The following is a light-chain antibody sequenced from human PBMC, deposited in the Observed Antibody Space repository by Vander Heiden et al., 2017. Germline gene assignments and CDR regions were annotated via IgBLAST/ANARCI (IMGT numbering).Light chain of an antibody. V-gene: IGKV2-30*02. Sequence: DVVMTQSPPSLPVTLGQPASISCRSSQSLVHSDGNTYLTWFHQRPGQSPRRLIYELSKWDSGVPDRFSGSGSGTDFTLKISRVEAEDVGLYYCMQGSHWPYTFGQGTNLEIK. CDR3: MQGSHWPYT. J-gene: IGKJ2*01. CDR1: QSLVHSDGNTY. CDR2: ELS.